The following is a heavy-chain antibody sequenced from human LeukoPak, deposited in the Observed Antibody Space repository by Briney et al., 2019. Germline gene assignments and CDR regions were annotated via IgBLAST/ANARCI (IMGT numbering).Heavy chain of an antibody. CDR1: GFTFSSYS. D-gene: IGHD3-10*01. V-gene: IGHV3-21*04. J-gene: IGHJ4*02. CDR3: AKRGVVIRVILVGFHKEAYYFDS. CDR2: ISSSSSYI. Sequence: PGGSLRLSCAASGFTFSSYSMNWVRQAPGKGLEWVSSISSSSSYIYYADSVKGRFTISRDNARNSLYLQMNSLRAEDTAVYFCAKRGVVIRVILVGFHKEAYYFDSWGQGALVTVSS.